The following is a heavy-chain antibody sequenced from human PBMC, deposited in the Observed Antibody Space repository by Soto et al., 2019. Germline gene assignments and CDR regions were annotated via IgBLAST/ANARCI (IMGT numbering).Heavy chain of an antibody. CDR3: ALAMVDAFDI. D-gene: IGHD5-18*01. V-gene: IGHV4-30-2*01. CDR1: GGSISSGGYS. Sequence: QLHLQESGSGLVKPSQTLSLTCAVSGGSISSGGYSWSWIRQPPGKALESIGYIYHGGSTYYNPSLKSRVTISVDRSKNQFSLKLYSVTAADTAVYYCALAMVDAFDIWGQGTMVTVSS. CDR2: IYHGGST. J-gene: IGHJ3*02.